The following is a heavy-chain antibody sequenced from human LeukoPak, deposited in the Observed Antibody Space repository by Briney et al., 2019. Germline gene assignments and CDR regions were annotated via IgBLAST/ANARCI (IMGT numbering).Heavy chain of an antibody. J-gene: IGHJ3*02. CDR1: GGSISSSSYY. Sequence: SETLSLTCTVSGGSISSSSYYWGWIRQAPGKGLEWIGSIYYSGGTYYNPSLKSRVTISVDTSKNQFSLKLSSVTAADTAVYYCARRAGVVCLWAFDIWGQGTMVTVSS. CDR2: IYYSGGT. V-gene: IGHV4-39*01. CDR3: ARRAGVVCLWAFDI. D-gene: IGHD2-15*01.